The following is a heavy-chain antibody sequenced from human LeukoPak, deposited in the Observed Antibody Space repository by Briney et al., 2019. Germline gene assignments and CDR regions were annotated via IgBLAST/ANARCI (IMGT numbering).Heavy chain of an antibody. Sequence: PSETLSLTCAVYGGSFSGYYWSWIRQPPGKGLEWIGEINHSGSTNYNPSLKSRVTISVDTSKNQFSLKLSSVTAADTAVYYCARQPPNWGNGMYYFDYWGQGTLVTVSS. CDR3: ARQPPNWGNGMYYFDY. V-gene: IGHV4-34*01. CDR2: INHSGST. J-gene: IGHJ4*02. D-gene: IGHD7-27*01. CDR1: GGSFSGYY.